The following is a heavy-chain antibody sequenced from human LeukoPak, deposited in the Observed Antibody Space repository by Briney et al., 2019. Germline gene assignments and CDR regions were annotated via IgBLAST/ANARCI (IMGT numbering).Heavy chain of an antibody. D-gene: IGHD1-26*01. V-gene: IGHV1-8*01. CDR1: GYTFTSYD. J-gene: IGHJ4*02. CDR2: MNPNSGNT. CDR3: ARGSGSYYRDLDY. Sequence: ASVKVSCKASGYTFTSYDINWVRQATGQGLEWMGWMNPNSGNTGYAQKFQGRVTMTRNTSISTAYMELSNLRSEEKAVYSRARGSGSYYRDLDYWGQGTLVTVSS.